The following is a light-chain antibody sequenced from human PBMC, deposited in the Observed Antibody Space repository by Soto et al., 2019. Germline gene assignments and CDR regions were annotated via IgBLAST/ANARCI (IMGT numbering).Light chain of an antibody. CDR3: QQRSNWLT. J-gene: IGKJ4*01. CDR1: QSVNSIY. V-gene: IGKV3D-20*02. CDR2: DAS. Sequence: EIVLTQSPGTLSLSPGERATLSCRASQSVNSIYLAWYQQKPGQAPRLLIYDASNRATGIPARFSGSGSGTDFTLTISSLEPEDFAVYYCQQRSNWLTFGGGTKVDNK.